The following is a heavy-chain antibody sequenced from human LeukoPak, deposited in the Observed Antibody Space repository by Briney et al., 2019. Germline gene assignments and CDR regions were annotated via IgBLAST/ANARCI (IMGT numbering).Heavy chain of an antibody. J-gene: IGHJ4*02. CDR2: IKEDGNMK. CDR1: GFMFGTYW. V-gene: IGHV3-7*01. CDR3: ARDETSGYFVY. D-gene: IGHD2-15*01. Sequence: GGSLRLSCAASGFMFGTYWMSWVRQAPGRGLEWVANIKEDGNMKQYADSVRGRFTISRDNAKSSLYLQMRGLRAEDSAVYYCARDETSGYFVYWGQGTLVTVSS.